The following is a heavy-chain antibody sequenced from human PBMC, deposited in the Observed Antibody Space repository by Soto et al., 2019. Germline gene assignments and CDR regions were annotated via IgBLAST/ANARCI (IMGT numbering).Heavy chain of an antibody. CDR1: GGAFGGSY. V-gene: IGHV4-34*01. J-gene: IGHJ4*01. Sequence: PSETLSLTCAVYGGAFGGSYWTWIRQPPGTGLEWIGEINHSGSTNYNPSLKSRVTISVDTSKNQFSLKLTSVTAADTAVYYCARDDITIVFYYWGQGTRGSV. CDR3: ARDDITIVFYY. CDR2: INHSGST. D-gene: IGHD3-10*01.